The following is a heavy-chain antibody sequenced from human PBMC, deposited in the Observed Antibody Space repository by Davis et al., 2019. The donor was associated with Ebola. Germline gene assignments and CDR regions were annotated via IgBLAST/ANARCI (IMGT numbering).Heavy chain of an antibody. CDR3: ARAVPATQNLDY. CDR2: FNPNSGGA. J-gene: IGHJ4*02. D-gene: IGHD2-15*01. Sequence: ASVKVSCKASGYTFTRYGITWVRQAPGQGLEWMGWFNPNSGGATYAQKFQGRVTMTRATSMTTAYLELNSLRSDDTAVYYCARAVPATQNLDYWGQGTLVTVSS. V-gene: IGHV1-2*02. CDR1: GYTFTRYG.